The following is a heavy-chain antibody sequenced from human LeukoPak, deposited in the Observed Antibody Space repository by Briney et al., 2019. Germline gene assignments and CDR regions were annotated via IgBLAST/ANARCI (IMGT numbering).Heavy chain of an antibody. J-gene: IGHJ4*02. Sequence: SETLSLTCTVSDGSISSFYWSWIRQPPGKGREWIGCIYYSGATNYNPSLKSRVTISVDTSKNQFSLKLSSVTAADTAIYYCARHNYDSSGYYALFDYWGQGTLVIVSS. CDR3: ARHNYDSSGYYALFDY. CDR1: DGSISSFY. CDR2: IYYSGAT. V-gene: IGHV4-59*01. D-gene: IGHD3-22*01.